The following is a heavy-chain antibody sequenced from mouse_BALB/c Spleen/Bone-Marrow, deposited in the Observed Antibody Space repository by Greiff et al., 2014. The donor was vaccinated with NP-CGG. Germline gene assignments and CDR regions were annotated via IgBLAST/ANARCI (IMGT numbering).Heavy chain of an antibody. Sequence: VQLKESGAELVKSGASVKLSCTASGFNIKDTYMHWVKQRPEQGLEWIGRIDPANGNTQYDPKFQDKATITADTSSNTAYLQLSSLTSEDTAVYYCASRTGAFDYWGQGTTLTVSS. CDR2: IDPANGNT. CDR1: GFNIKDTY. CDR3: ASRTGAFDY. J-gene: IGHJ2*01. V-gene: IGHV14-3*02. D-gene: IGHD4-1*01.